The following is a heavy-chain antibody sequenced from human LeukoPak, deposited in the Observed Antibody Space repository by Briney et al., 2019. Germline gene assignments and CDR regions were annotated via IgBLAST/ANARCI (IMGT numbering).Heavy chain of an antibody. D-gene: IGHD4-17*01. CDR2: ISGSGGST. J-gene: IGHJ4*02. V-gene: IGHV3-23*01. Sequence: PGGSLRLSCAASGFTFSSYAMSWVRQAPGKGLEWVSAISGSGGSTYYADSVKGRFTISRDNSKNTLYLQMNSLRAEDTAVYYCARNYGDEVNFDYWGQGTLVTVSS. CDR1: GFTFSSYA. CDR3: ARNYGDEVNFDY.